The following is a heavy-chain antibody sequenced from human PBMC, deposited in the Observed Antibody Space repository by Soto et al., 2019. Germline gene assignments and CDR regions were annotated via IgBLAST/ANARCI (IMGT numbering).Heavy chain of an antibody. V-gene: IGHV4-39*01. CDR2: IYYSGST. CDR3: ARHKAMEWCCDYYYYYMDV. CDR1: GGSISSSSYY. Sequence: SETLSLTCTVSGGSISSSSYYWGWIRQPPGKGLEWIGSIYYSGSTYYNPSLKSRVTISVDTSKNQFSLKLSSVTAADTAVYYCARHKAMEWCCDYYYYYMDVWGKGTTVTVSS. J-gene: IGHJ6*03. D-gene: IGHD2-8*01.